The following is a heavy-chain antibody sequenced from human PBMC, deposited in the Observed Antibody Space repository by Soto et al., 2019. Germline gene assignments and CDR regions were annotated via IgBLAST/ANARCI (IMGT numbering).Heavy chain of an antibody. Sequence: QVQLVESGGGVVQPGRSLRLSCAASGFTFTNYGMHWVRQAPGKGLEWVAVIWYDGSNKYYADSVKGRFTISKDNSQNTLYLQMNNLRADDTAMYYCTRDPYGGSRYYFDSWGQGTLVTVSS. V-gene: IGHV3-33*01. J-gene: IGHJ4*02. D-gene: IGHD1-26*01. CDR3: TRDPYGGSRYYFDS. CDR2: IWYDGSNK. CDR1: GFTFTNYG.